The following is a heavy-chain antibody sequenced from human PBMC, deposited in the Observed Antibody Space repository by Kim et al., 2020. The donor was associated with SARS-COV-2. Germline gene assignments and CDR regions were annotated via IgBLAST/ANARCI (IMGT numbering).Heavy chain of an antibody. CDR2: ISSSSSYI. CDR3: AGKTYYYDSSGLH. D-gene: IGHD3-22*01. J-gene: IGHJ4*02. Sequence: GGSLRLSCAASGFTFSSYSMNWVRQAPGKGLEWVSSISSSSSYIYYADSVKGRFTISRDNAKNSLYLQMNSLRAEDTAVYYCAGKTYYYDSSGLHWGQGTLVTVSS. V-gene: IGHV3-21*01. CDR1: GFTFSSYS.